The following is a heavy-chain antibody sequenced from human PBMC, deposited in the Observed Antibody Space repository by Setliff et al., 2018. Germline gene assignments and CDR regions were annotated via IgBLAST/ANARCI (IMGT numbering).Heavy chain of an antibody. CDR2: IIHSGST. D-gene: IGHD1-26*01. V-gene: IGHV4-34*12. CDR3: ARKGISALSGAFDM. J-gene: IGHJ3*02. Sequence: WVRQMPGKGLEWIGEIIHSGSTNYNPSLKSRVTMSVDTSKNQFSLKLSSVTAADTAVYYCARKGISALSGAFDMWGQGTMVTVSS.